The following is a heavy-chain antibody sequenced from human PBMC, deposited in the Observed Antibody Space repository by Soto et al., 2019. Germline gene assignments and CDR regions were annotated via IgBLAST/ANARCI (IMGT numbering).Heavy chain of an antibody. Sequence: PSETLSLTCTVSGGSVSSGSYYWSWIRQPPGKGLEWIGYIYYSGSTNYNPSLKSRVTISVDTSKNQFSLKLSSVTAADTAVYYCARGPYGITMSVPLFDYWGQGTLVTVS. CDR3: ARGPYGITMSVPLFDY. J-gene: IGHJ4*02. D-gene: IGHD3-10*02. CDR2: IYYSGST. CDR1: GGSVSSGSYY. V-gene: IGHV4-61*01.